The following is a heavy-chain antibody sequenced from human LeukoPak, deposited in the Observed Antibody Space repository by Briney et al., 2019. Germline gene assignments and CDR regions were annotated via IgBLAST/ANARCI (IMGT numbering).Heavy chain of an antibody. Sequence: GASVKVSCKASGYTFTGYYMHWVRQAPGQGLEWMGWINPNGGGTNYAQNFQGRVTMTRDTSISTAYMELNRLTSDDTAVYYCAREHWFDSWGQGTLVTVSS. CDR3: AREHWFDS. V-gene: IGHV1-2*02. CDR2: INPNGGGT. CDR1: GYTFTGYY. J-gene: IGHJ5*01.